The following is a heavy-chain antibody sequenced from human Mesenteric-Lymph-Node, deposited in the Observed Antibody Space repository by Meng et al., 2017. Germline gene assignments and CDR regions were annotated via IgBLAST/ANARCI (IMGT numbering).Heavy chain of an antibody. J-gene: IGHJ4*02. D-gene: IGHD3-22*01. V-gene: IGHV4-4*07. CDR3: ARASDYETSRHFDY. Sequence: GSLRLSCTVSGGSKNNSYWSWIRQPAGKGLEWIGRVYTSGTINYNPSLGSRVTMSLDTSKNQYSLKLTSVTAAYTAVYYCARASDYETSRHFDYWGQGTLVTVSS. CDR2: VYTSGTI. CDR1: GGSKNNSY.